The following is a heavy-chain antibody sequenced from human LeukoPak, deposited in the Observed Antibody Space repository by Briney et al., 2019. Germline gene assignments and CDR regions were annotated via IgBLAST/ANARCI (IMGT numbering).Heavy chain of an antibody. CDR3: ARASKVGSYGYYFDY. CDR2: INHSGST. D-gene: IGHD5-18*01. Sequence: SETLSLTCAVYGGSFSGYYWSWIRQPSGKGLEWIGEINHSGSTNYNPSLKSRVTISLDTSKIQFSLKLYSVTAADTAVYYCARASKVGSYGYYFDYWGQGTLVTVSS. CDR1: GGSFSGYY. V-gene: IGHV4-34*01. J-gene: IGHJ4*02.